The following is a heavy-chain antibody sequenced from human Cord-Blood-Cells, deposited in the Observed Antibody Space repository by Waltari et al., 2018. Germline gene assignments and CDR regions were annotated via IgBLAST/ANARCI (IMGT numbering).Heavy chain of an antibody. J-gene: IGHJ4*02. Sequence: QVQLQQWGAGLLKPSETLSLTCAVYGGSFSGYYWSWIRPPPGKGLEWIGEINHSGSTNYNPSLKSRVTISVDTSKNQFSLKLSSVTAADTAVYYCARGGWNYDFDYWGQGTLVTVSS. V-gene: IGHV4-34*01. CDR2: INHSGST. CDR1: GGSFSGYY. CDR3: ARGGWNYDFDY. D-gene: IGHD1-7*01.